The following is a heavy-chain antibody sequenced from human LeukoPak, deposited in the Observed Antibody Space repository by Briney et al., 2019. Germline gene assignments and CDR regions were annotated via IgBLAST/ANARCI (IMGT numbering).Heavy chain of an antibody. J-gene: IGHJ4*02. CDR1: GFTFSTYV. D-gene: IGHD6-19*01. Sequence: GGSLRLSCAASGFTFSTYVMHWVRQAPGKGLEWVALISYDGGNQYYADSVKGRFTISRDISKSTLYLQLNSLRPEDTAVYYCAMRAVDGSHFNYFDYWGQGTLVTVSS. CDR2: ISYDGGNQ. V-gene: IGHV3-30*04. CDR3: AMRAVDGSHFNYFDY.